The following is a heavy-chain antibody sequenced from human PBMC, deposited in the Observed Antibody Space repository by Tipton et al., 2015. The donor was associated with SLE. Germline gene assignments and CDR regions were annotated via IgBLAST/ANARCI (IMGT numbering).Heavy chain of an antibody. J-gene: IGHJ5*02. Sequence: QVQLVQSGAEVKKPGASVKVSCKAGGYTFINNGISWVRQAPGQGLEWMGWISTENGNTKYAQKFQGRVTMTTDTSTSTAYLELSSLTFEDSAVYYCTRADCGGDCYSPWFDPWGQGTQVTVSS. CDR2: ISTENGNT. V-gene: IGHV1-18*01. CDR1: GYTFINNG. D-gene: IGHD2-21*01. CDR3: TRADCGGDCYSPWFDP.